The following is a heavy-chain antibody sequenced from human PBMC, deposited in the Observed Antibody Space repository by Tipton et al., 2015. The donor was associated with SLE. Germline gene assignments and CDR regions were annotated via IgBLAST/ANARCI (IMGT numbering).Heavy chain of an antibody. V-gene: IGHV4-30-2*01. D-gene: IGHD3-10*01. Sequence: LRLSCAVSGGSISSGAYSWSWIRQPPGKGLEWIGYIYHSGGTYSNPSLKSRVSISVDRSKNQFSLRLNSVTAADTAVYYCARGAVYYYGSGSYVPSWFDSWGQGTLVTVSS. CDR2: IYHSGGT. CDR1: GGSISSGAYS. CDR3: ARGAVYYYGSGSYVPSWFDS. J-gene: IGHJ5*01.